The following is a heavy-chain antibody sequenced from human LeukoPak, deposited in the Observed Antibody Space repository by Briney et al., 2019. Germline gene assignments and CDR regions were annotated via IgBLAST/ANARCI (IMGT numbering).Heavy chain of an antibody. CDR1: GYSFTNNW. J-gene: IGHJ5*02. CDR2: TYPGDSNT. Sequence: GESLQISCKGSGYSFTNNWIGWVRQMPGKGLEWMGITYPGDSNTRYSPSFQGQVTISADKSISSAYLQWSSLKASDTAMYYCVRSPACSSGTCYPNWFDPWGQGTLVTVSS. V-gene: IGHV5-51*01. D-gene: IGHD2-15*01. CDR3: VRSPACSSGTCYPNWFDP.